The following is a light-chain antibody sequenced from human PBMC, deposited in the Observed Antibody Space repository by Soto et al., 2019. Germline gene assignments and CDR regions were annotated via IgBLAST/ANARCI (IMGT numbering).Light chain of an antibody. CDR2: DDS. V-gene: IGLV3-21*02. CDR3: QVWDSSSDHPDVV. CDR1: NIESKS. Sequence: SYELTQPSSVSGAPGQTARITCGGNNIESKSVHWYQQKPGQAPVLVVYDDSDRPSGIPERFSGSNSGNTATLTITRVEAGDEADYYYQVWDSSSDHPDVVFGAGTKLTVL. J-gene: IGLJ2*01.